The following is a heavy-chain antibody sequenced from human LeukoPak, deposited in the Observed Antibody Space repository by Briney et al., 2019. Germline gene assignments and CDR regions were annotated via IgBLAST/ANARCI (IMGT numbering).Heavy chain of an antibody. V-gene: IGHV1-69*06. D-gene: IGHD6-6*01. CDR1: GGTFSSYA. CDR3: ARPRRGEQLAPWSAFDI. Sequence: GSSVKVSCKASGGTFSSYAISWVRQAPGQGLEWMAGIIPIFGTANYAQKFQGRVTITADKSTSTAYMELSSLRSEDTAVYYCARPRRGEQLAPWSAFDIWGQGTMVTVSS. J-gene: IGHJ3*02. CDR2: IIPIFGTA.